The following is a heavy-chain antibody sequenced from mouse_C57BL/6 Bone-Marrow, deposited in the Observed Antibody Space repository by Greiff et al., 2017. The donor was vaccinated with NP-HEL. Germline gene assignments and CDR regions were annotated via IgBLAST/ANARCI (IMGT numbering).Heavy chain of an antibody. CDR1: GYTFTDHT. Sequence: QVQLQQPGAELVKPGASVKISCKVSGYTFTDHTIHWMKQRPEQGLEWIGYIYPRDGSTTYNEKFKGKATLTADKSSSTAYMQLNSLTSEDSAVYFCARRVGYYGSSYWYFDVWGTGTTVTVSS. CDR3: ARRVGYYGSSYWYFDV. CDR2: IYPRDGST. V-gene: IGHV1-78*01. D-gene: IGHD1-1*01. J-gene: IGHJ1*03.